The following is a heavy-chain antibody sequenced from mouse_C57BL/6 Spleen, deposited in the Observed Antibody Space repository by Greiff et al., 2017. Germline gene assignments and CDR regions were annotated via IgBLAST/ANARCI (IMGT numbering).Heavy chain of an antibody. CDR2: IYPGSGST. J-gene: IGHJ3*01. D-gene: IGHD2-4*01. Sequence: QVQLQQPGAELVKPGASVKMSCKASGYPFTSYWITWVKQRPGQGLEWIGDIYPGSGSTNYNEKFMSKATLTVDTSSSTAYMQLSSLTSEDSAVYYCARSAYDYDVGWFAYWGQGTLVTVSA. CDR1: GYPFTSYW. V-gene: IGHV1-55*01. CDR3: ARSAYDYDVGWFAY.